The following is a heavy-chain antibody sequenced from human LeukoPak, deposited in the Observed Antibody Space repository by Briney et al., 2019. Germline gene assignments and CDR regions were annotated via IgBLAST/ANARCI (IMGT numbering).Heavy chain of an antibody. CDR2: IYCSGST. V-gene: IGHV4-59*01. J-gene: IGHJ4*02. CDR1: GGSISSYY. CDR3: ARDKRGYSYGYFDY. D-gene: IGHD5-18*01. Sequence: SETLSLTCTVSGGSISSYYWSWIRQPPGKGLEWIGYIYCSGSTNYNPSLKSRVTISVDTSKNQFSLKLSSVTAADTAVYYCARDKRGYSYGYFDYWGQGTLVTVSS.